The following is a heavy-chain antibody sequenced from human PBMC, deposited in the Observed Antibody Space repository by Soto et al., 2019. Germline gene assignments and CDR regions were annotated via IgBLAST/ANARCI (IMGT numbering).Heavy chain of an antibody. CDR1: GGTFSSYT. D-gene: IGHD3-22*01. Sequence: QVQLVQSGAEVKKPGSSVKVSCKASGGTFSSYTISWVRQAPGQGLEWMGRIIPILGIANYAQKFQGRVTITADKSTSTAYMELSSLRSEDTAVYYCARGMLTMIVLENYYDYYGMDVWGQGTTVTVSS. V-gene: IGHV1-69*02. CDR2: IIPILGIA. J-gene: IGHJ6*02. CDR3: ARGMLTMIVLENYYDYYGMDV.